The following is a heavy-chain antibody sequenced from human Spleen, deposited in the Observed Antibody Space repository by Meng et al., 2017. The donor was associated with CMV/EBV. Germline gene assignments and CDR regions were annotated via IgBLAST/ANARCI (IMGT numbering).Heavy chain of an antibody. CDR1: GFTFSDYT. CDR2: ISSSSSYI. Sequence: GESLKISCAASGFTFSDYTMNWVRQAPGKGLEWVSSISSSSSYIYYADSVKGRFTISRDNAKNSLYLQMNSLRAEDTAVYYCARNLRDYGDLDVWGQGTTVTVSS. CDR3: ARNLRDYGDLDV. V-gene: IGHV3-21*01. J-gene: IGHJ6*02. D-gene: IGHD4-17*01.